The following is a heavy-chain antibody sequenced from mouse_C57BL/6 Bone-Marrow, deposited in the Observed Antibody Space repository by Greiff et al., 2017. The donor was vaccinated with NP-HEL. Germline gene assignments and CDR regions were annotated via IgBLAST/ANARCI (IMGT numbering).Heavy chain of an antibody. CDR3: ARNDGYPWYFDV. J-gene: IGHJ1*03. D-gene: IGHD2-3*01. CDR2: INPSNGGT. V-gene: IGHV1-53*01. Sequence: QVQLQQPGTELVKPGASVKLSCKASGYTFTSYWMHWVKQRPGPGLEWIGNINPSNGGTTYSEKFESKATLTVDQSSSTAYMQLSSLTSEDSAVYYCARNDGYPWYFDVWGTGTTVTVSS. CDR1: GYTFTSYW.